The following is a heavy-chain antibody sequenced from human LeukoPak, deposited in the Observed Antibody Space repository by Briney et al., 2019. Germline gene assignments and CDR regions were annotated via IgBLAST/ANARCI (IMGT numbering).Heavy chain of an antibody. D-gene: IGHD3-16*01. V-gene: IGHV3-30-3*01. CDR1: GFTFSSYA. CDR3: ARDVGGPDAFDI. CDR2: ISYDGSNK. Sequence: GGSLRLSCAASGFTFSSYAMHWVRQAPGKGLEWVAVISYDGSNKYYADSVKGRFTISRDNSKNTLYLQMNSLRAEDTAVYYCARDVGGPDAFDIWGQGTMVTVSS. J-gene: IGHJ3*02.